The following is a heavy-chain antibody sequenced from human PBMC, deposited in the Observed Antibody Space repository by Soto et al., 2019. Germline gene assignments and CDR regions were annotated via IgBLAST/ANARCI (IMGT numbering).Heavy chain of an antibody. CDR3: ATRARMPKFDY. D-gene: IGHD2-2*01. Sequence: QVQLVESGGGVVQPGRSLRLSCAASGFTFSSYGMHWVRQAPGKRLEWVAVISYDGSNKYYADSVKGRFTISRDNSKNTLYLQMNSLRAEDTAVYYCATRARMPKFDYWGQGTLVTVSS. CDR1: GFTFSSYG. CDR2: ISYDGSNK. V-gene: IGHV3-30*03. J-gene: IGHJ4*02.